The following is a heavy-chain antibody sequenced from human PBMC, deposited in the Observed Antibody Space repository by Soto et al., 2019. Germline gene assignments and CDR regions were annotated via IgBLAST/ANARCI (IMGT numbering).Heavy chain of an antibody. D-gene: IGHD2-15*01. CDR1: GYTFTSYG. Sequence: QVQLVQSGAEVKKPGASVKVSCKASGYTFTSYGISWVRQAPGQGLEWMGWISAYNGNTNYAQKLQGRVTMTTDKSTSTAYMELRSLRSDDTAVYYCARGYCSGGSCYSQRRPYYFDYWGQGTLVTVSS. CDR3: ARGYCSGGSCYSQRRPYYFDY. CDR2: ISAYNGNT. V-gene: IGHV1-18*01. J-gene: IGHJ4*02.